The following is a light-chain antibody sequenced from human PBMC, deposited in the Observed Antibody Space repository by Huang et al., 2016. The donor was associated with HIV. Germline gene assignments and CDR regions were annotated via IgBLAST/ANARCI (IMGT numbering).Light chain of an antibody. CDR3: QQYYSIPQT. V-gene: IGKV4-1*01. J-gene: IGKJ1*01. Sequence: DIVMTQSPDSLAVSLGERATIKCRSSQSVLYGSNSKNYLAWFQQKPGQAPRLLIYWASSRESGVPDRFSGSGSGTDFTLTISSLEAEDAAVYYCQQYYSIPQTFGQGTKVEI. CDR2: WAS. CDR1: QSVLYGSNSKNY.